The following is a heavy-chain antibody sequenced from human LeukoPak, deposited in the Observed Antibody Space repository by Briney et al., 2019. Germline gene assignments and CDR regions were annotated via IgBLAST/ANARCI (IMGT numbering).Heavy chain of an antibody. Sequence: GRSLRLSCAASGFTLSSYGMHWVRQAPGKGLEWVAVISYDGSNKYYADSVKGRFTISRDNSKNTLYLQMNSLRAEDTAVYYCAKSGYSYDWYFFDSWGQGTLVTVSS. CDR2: ISYDGSNK. CDR1: GFTLSSYG. D-gene: IGHD5-18*01. CDR3: AKSGYSYDWYFFDS. V-gene: IGHV3-30*18. J-gene: IGHJ4*02.